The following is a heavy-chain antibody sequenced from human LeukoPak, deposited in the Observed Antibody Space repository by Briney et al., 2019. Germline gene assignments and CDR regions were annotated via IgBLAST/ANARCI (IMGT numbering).Heavy chain of an antibody. CDR3: ASRAAGAFDY. CDR2: IYYSGST. Sequence: SETLSLTCAVYGGSFSGYYWGWIRQPPGKGLEWIGSIYYSGSTYYNPSLKSRVSIAIETSKNQFSLNLSSVTAADTAVYYCASRAAGAFDYWGQGTLVTVSS. D-gene: IGHD6-13*01. J-gene: IGHJ4*02. CDR1: GGSFSGYY. V-gene: IGHV4-39*01.